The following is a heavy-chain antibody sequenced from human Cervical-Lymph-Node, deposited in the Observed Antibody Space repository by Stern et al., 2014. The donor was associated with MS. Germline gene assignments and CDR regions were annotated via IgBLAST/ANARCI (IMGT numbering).Heavy chain of an antibody. CDR3: ARYNRDDTYFLHP. J-gene: IGHJ5*02. Sequence: VQLVESGPGLVKPSGTLSLTCTVSGGSINNRYWSWIRQPPGKGLEWIGSVYYSGSTTCNPSLKSRVTMSADTSRNQFSLHLRSVTDADTAIYYCARYNRDDTYFLHPWGQGALVTVSS. V-gene: IGHV4-59*11. CDR1: GGSINNRY. CDR2: VYYSGST. D-gene: IGHD1-14*01.